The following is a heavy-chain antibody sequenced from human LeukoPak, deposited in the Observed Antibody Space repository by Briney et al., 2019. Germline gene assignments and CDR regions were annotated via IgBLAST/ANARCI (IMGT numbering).Heavy chain of an antibody. Sequence: TSETLSLTCAVYGGSFSGYYWSWIRQPPGKGLEWIGEINHSGSTNYNPSLKSRVTISVDTSKNQFSLKLSSVTAADTAVYYCARGRRSIAARFDYWGQGTLVTVSS. J-gene: IGHJ4*02. CDR2: INHSGST. CDR3: ARGRRSIAARFDY. V-gene: IGHV4-34*01. CDR1: GGSFSGYY. D-gene: IGHD6-6*01.